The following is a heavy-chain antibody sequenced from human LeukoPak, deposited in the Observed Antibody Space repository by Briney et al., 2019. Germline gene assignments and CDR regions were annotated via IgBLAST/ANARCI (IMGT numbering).Heavy chain of an antibody. CDR2: ISTDGGIT. CDR3: TRDSGAGDY. J-gene: IGHJ4*02. CDR1: GFTFSAYW. D-gene: IGHD1-26*01. V-gene: IGHV3-74*01. Sequence: PGGSLRLSCAASGFTFSAYWMHWVRQAPGKGLVWVSRISTDGGITTYADSAKGRFTISRDNDKNTLYLQMNSLRAEDTAVYYCTRDSGAGDYWGQGTLVTVSS.